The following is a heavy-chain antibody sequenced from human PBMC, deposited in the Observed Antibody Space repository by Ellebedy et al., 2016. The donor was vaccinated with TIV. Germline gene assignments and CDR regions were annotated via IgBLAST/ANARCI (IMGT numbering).Heavy chain of an antibody. CDR2: IYGGGTT. CDR3: ARATVTHILDY. D-gene: IGHD4-17*01. J-gene: IGHJ4*02. V-gene: IGHV3-53*04. Sequence: GESLKISCAASGFTVSSNFMTWVRQPPGKGLEWVSVIYGGGTTYYANSVKGRFTISRQKSKNSLDLQMNNLRVEDTAVYYCARATVTHILDYWGQGTLVTVSS. CDR1: GFTVSSNF.